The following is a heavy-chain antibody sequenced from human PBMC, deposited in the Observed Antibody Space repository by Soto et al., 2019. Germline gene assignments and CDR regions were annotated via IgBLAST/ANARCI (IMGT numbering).Heavy chain of an antibody. CDR1: GFTFRSDE. D-gene: IGHD6-19*01. J-gene: IGHJ4*02. V-gene: IGHV3-49*04. CDR2: IRSKAYGGTT. Sequence: GGSLRLSCAASGFTFRSDEMNWVRQAPGKGLEWVGFIRSKAYGGTTEYAASVKGRFTISRDDSKSIAYLQMNSLKTEDTAVYYCTRGDSSGWYNYFDYWGQGTLVTVSP. CDR3: TRGDSSGWYNYFDY.